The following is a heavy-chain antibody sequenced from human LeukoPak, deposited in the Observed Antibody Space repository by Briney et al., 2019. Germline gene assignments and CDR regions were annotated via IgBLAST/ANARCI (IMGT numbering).Heavy chain of an antibody. D-gene: IGHD5-12*01. CDR3: AKGLGSGYYYFDY. CDR2: MSASGRTT. Sequence: PGGSLRLSCATSGFTFSNYAMSCVRQAPGKGLEWVSTMSASGRTTYYADSVKGRFTISRDNSKNTLYLQLNSLRVEDTAVYYCAKGLGSGYYYFDYWGQGTLVTVSS. J-gene: IGHJ4*02. V-gene: IGHV3-23*01. CDR1: GFTFSNYA.